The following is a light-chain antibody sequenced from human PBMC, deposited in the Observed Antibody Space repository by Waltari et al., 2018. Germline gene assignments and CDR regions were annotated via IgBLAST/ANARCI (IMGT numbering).Light chain of an antibody. V-gene: IGKV3-15*01. CDR1: QSVSSN. CDR3: LQYNHWPPWT. CDR2: GAS. J-gene: IGKJ1*01. Sequence: EIVTTQSPATLSVSPGERATLSCRTSQSVSSNLAWYQQRPGQAPRLLIYGASSRATDIPAKFRGTGSGTEFTLTVSSLQTEDFAVYYCLQYNHWPPWTFGQGTKVEVK.